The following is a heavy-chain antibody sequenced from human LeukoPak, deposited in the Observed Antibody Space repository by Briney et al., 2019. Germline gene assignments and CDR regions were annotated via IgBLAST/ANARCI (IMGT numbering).Heavy chain of an antibody. J-gene: IGHJ4*02. V-gene: IGHV1-2*02. CDR1: GYTFTGYY. Sequence: ASVKVSCKASGYTFTGYYMHWVRQAPGQGLEWMGWINPNSGGTNYAQKFQGRVTMTRDTSISTAYMELSRLRPDDTAVYYCARDYDYVWGSYRYTFDYWGQGTLVTVSS. D-gene: IGHD3-16*02. CDR3: ARDYDYVWGSYRYTFDY. CDR2: INPNSGGT.